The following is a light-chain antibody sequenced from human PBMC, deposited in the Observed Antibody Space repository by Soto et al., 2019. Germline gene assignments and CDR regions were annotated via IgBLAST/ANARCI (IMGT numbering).Light chain of an antibody. V-gene: IGKV3-11*01. CDR2: DAY. J-gene: IGKJ5*01. CDR3: QQRHAWPIT. CDR1: QSFRGL. Sequence: EVVLTQSPVTLSLSPGERATLSCRASQSFRGLLAWYQQKPGQAPRLLIYDAYNRATGIPPRFSGSGSGPDFTLTISSLEPEDSAVYYCQQRHAWPITFGQGTRLESK.